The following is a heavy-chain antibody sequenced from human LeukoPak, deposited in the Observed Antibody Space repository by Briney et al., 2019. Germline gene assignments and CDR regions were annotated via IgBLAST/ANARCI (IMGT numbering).Heavy chain of an antibody. D-gene: IGHD2-21*01. V-gene: IGHV4-59*08. CDR3: ARAIKNCFDP. J-gene: IGHJ5*02. CDR2: IYYSGST. CDR1: GGSISSYY. Sequence: SETLSLTCTVSGGSISSYYWSWIRQPPGKGLEWIGYIYYSGSTNYNPSLKSRVTISVDTSKNQFSLKLNSVTAADTAVYYCARAIKNCFDPWGQGTLVTVSS.